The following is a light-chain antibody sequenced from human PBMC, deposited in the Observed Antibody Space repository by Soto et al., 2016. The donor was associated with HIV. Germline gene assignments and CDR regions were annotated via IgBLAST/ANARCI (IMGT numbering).Light chain of an antibody. CDR2: DDD. V-gene: IGLV3-21*03. CDR1: NIGDRS. Sequence: SYELTQPPSVSVAPGKTAKITCGGHNIGDRSVHWYQQRPGQAPILVVYDDDDRPSGIPERLSGSNSGNTATLTISRVEAGDEADYHCQVWHSSTDHRVFGGGTKLAVL. J-gene: IGLJ3*02. CDR3: QVWHSSTDHRV.